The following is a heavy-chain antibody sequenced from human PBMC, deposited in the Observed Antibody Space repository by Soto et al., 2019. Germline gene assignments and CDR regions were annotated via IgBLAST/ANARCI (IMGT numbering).Heavy chain of an antibody. Sequence: PSETLSLTCTVSGGYIGSSRYYWAWIRQPPGKGLEWIGSIYYSGSAYYNPSLRSRLTISVDTSKNQFSLKLTSVTAADTAVYYCARGLGNWADYWGQGTLVTVSS. V-gene: IGHV4-39*01. CDR2: IYYSGSA. D-gene: IGHD1-1*01. J-gene: IGHJ4*02. CDR1: GGYIGSSRYY. CDR3: ARGLGNWADY.